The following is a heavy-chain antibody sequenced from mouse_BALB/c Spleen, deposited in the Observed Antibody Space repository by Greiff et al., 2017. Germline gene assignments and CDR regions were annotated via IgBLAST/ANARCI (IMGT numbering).Heavy chain of an antibody. CDR2: ISSGGGST. V-gene: IGHV5-12-1*01. D-gene: IGHD5-1*01. CDR1: GFAFSSYD. J-gene: IGHJ4*01. CDR3: ARLPYPAMDY. Sequence: EVKVVESGGGLVKPGGSLKLSCAASGFAFSSYDMSWVRQTPEKRLEWVAYISSGGGSTYYPDTVKGRFTISRDNAKNTLYLQMSSLKSEDTAMYYCARLPYPAMDYWGQGTSVTVSS.